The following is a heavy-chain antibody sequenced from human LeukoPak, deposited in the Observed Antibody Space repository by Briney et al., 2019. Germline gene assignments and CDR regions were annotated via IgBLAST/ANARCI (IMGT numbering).Heavy chain of an antibody. CDR3: ARADGSGSYSNYYYYYGMDV. V-gene: IGHV3-7*01. D-gene: IGHD3-10*01. J-gene: IGHJ6*02. CDR2: IKQDGSEK. Sequence: GGSLRLSCAASGFTFSGYWMSWVRQAPGKGLEWVANIKQDGSEKYYVDSVKGRFTISRDNAKNSLYLQMNSLRAEDTAVYYCARADGSGSYSNYYYYYGMDVWGQGTTVTVSS. CDR1: GFTFSGYW.